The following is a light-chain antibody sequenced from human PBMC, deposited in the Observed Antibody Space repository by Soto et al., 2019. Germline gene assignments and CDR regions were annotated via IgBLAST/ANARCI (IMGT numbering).Light chain of an antibody. CDR3: QQYDNLPFT. Sequence: DIQMTQSPSSLSASVGDRVTITCQASQDISNYLNWYPQKPGKSPKLLIYAASNLETGVPSRFSGSGSEKDFTFTISSLQPEDIATYYCQQYDNLPFTFGPGTKLDIK. J-gene: IGKJ3*01. V-gene: IGKV1-33*01. CDR1: QDISNY. CDR2: AAS.